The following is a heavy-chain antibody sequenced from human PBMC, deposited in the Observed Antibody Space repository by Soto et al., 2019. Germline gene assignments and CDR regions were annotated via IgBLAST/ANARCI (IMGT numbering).Heavy chain of an antibody. CDR2: INPNSGGT. V-gene: IGHV1-2*02. J-gene: IGHJ5*02. CDR1: GYTFTGYY. D-gene: IGHD3-3*01. CDR3: ARGRPRNFWSGYYTTSGDNWFDP. Sequence: QVQLVQSGAEVKKPGASVKVSCKASGYTFTGYYMHWVRQAPGQGLEWMGWINPNSGGTNYAQKFQGRVTMTRDTSISTAYMELSRLRSDDTAVYYCARGRPRNFWSGYYTTSGDNWFDPWGQGTLVTVSS.